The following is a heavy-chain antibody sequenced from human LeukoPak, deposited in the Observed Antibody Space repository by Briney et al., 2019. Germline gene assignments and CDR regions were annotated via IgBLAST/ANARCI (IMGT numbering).Heavy chain of an antibody. Sequence: ASVKVSCQASGYTFTGYYMHLVRQAPGPGLEWMGWINPNNGCTNYAQTFQGRVTMTRDTSISTAYMELSRLRSGDMSVYYCARDGLGTTTNFDYWGQGTLVTVSS. CDR1: GYTFTGYY. D-gene: IGHD7-27*01. CDR2: INPNNGCT. CDR3: ARDGLGTTTNFDY. J-gene: IGHJ4*02. V-gene: IGHV1-2*02.